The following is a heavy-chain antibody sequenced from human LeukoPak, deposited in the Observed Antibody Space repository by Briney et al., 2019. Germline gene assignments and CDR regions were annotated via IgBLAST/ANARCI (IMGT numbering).Heavy chain of an antibody. CDR3: AKVWEAYCGGDCYSAFDY. V-gene: IGHV3-30*02. Sequence: GGSLRLSCAASGFSFGSYGIHWVRQAPGKGLEWVAFIRYDGSNKYYADSVKGRFTISRDNSKNTLYLQMNSLRAEDTAVYYCAKVWEAYCGGDCYSAFDYWGQGTLVTVSS. D-gene: IGHD2-21*01. CDR2: IRYDGSNK. CDR1: GFSFGSYG. J-gene: IGHJ4*02.